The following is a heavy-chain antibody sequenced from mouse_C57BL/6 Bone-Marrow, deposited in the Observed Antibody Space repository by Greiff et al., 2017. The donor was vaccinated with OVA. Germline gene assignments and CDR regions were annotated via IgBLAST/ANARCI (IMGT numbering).Heavy chain of an antibody. Sequence: VQLQQPGAELVKPGASVKLSCKASGYTFTSYWMHWVKQRPGQGLEWIGMIHPNSGSTNDNEKFKSKATLTVDKSSSTAYMQLSSLTYEDSAVYNCARWGTTVVATSYYFDYWGQGTTLTVSS. V-gene: IGHV1-64*01. D-gene: IGHD1-1*01. CDR2: IHPNSGST. CDR1: GYTFTSYW. J-gene: IGHJ2*01. CDR3: ARWGTTVVATSYYFDY.